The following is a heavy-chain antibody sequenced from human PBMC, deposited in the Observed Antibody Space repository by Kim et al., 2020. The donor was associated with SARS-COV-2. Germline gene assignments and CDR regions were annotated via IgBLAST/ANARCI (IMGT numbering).Heavy chain of an antibody. CDR3: AKVRLYYFDY. Sequence: STYYADSVKGRFTISRGNSKNTLYLQMNSLRAEDTAVYYCAKVRLYYFDYWGQGTLVTVSS. CDR2: ST. J-gene: IGHJ4*02. V-gene: IGHV3-23*01.